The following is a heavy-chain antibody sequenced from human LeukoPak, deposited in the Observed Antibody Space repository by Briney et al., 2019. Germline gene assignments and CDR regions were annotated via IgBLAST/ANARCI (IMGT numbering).Heavy chain of an antibody. D-gene: IGHD2-15*01. J-gene: IGHJ4*02. CDR2: MNPNSGNT. CDR1: RYTFTSYD. Sequence: ASVKDSCKASRYTFTSYDINWVRQATGQGREWMGWMNPNSGNTGYAQKVQGRVTMTRNNSISTAYMELSSLRSEDTGVYYCARVAGPHTMWGAQVPQYWGQGTLVTVSS. V-gene: IGHV1-8*01. CDR3: ARVAGPHTMWGAQVPQY.